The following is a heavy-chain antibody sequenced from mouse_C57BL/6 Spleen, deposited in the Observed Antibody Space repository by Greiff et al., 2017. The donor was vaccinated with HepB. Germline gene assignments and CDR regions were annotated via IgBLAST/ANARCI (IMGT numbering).Heavy chain of an antibody. Sequence: QVQLQQPGAELVKPGASVKLSCKASGYTFTSYWMHWVKQRPGQGLEWIGMIHPNSGSTNYNEKFKSKATLTVDKSSSTAYMQLSSLTSEDSAVYYRARSATTVVGPHFDYWGQGTTLTVSS. CDR3: ARSATTVVGPHFDY. D-gene: IGHD1-1*01. CDR2: IHPNSGST. V-gene: IGHV1-64*01. CDR1: GYTFTSYW. J-gene: IGHJ2*01.